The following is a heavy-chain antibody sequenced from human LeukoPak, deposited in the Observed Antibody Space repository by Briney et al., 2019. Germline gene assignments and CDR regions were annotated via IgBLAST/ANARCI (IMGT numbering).Heavy chain of an antibody. Sequence: PGGSLRLSCAASGFTFSSYAMHWVRQAPGKGLEWVAVISYDGSNKYYADSVKGRFTISRDNSKNTLYLQMNSLRAEDTAVYYCARTLRFSKYYFDYWGQGTLVTVSS. CDR2: ISYDGSNK. CDR3: ARTLRFSKYYFDY. D-gene: IGHD3-3*01. J-gene: IGHJ4*02. V-gene: IGHV3-30-3*01. CDR1: GFTFSSYA.